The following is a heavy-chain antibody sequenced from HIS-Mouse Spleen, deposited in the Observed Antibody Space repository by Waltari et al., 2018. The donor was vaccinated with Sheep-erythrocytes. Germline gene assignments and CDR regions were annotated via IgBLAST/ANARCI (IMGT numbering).Heavy chain of an antibody. D-gene: IGHD1-1*01. J-gene: IGHJ3*02. Sequence: EVQLVESGGGLVKPGGSLRLSCAASGFTFSSYSMNWVGQAPGKGLKWVSSISSSSSYIYYADSVKGRFTISRDNAKNSLYLQMNSLRAEDTAVYYCARDTGTDAFDIWGQGTMVTVSS. CDR1: GFTFSSYS. V-gene: IGHV3-21*01. CDR3: ARDTGTDAFDI. CDR2: ISSSSSYI.